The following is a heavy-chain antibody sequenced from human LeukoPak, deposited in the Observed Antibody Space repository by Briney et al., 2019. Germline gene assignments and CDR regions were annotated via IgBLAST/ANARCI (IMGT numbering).Heavy chain of an antibody. V-gene: IGHV3-30-3*01. CDR1: GFTFSSYA. Sequence: GGSLRLSCAASGFTFSSYAMHWVRQAPGKGLEWVAVISYDGSNKYYADSVKGRFTISRDNSKNTLYLQMNSLRAEDTAVYYCARGGSPGIAVAGTIYFDYWGQGTLVTVSS. CDR2: ISYDGSNK. J-gene: IGHJ4*02. D-gene: IGHD6-19*01. CDR3: ARGGSPGIAVAGTIYFDY.